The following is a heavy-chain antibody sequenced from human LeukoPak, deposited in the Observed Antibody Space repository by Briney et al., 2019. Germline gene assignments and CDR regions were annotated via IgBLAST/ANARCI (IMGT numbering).Heavy chain of an antibody. Sequence: GGSLGLSCAASGFSFGSYGMSWVRQAPGKGLEWVSVIYSGGSTYYADSVKGRFTISRHNSKNTLYLQMNSLRAEDTAVYYCARVESHDAFDIWGQGTMVTVSS. CDR2: IYSGGST. V-gene: IGHV3-53*04. J-gene: IGHJ3*02. CDR3: ARVESHDAFDI. CDR1: GFSFGSYG.